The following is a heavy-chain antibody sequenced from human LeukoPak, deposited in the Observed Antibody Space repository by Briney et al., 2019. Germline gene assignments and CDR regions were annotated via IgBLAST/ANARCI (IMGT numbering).Heavy chain of an antibody. CDR2: IYYSGST. CDR3: AIRSYYDSSGGQFDY. D-gene: IGHD3-22*01. CDR1: GGSFSGYY. J-gene: IGHJ4*02. V-gene: IGHV4-31*11. Sequence: SETLSLTCAVYGGSFSGYYWSWIRQHPGKGLEWIGYIYYSGSTYYNPSLKSRVTISVDTSKNQFSLKLSSVTAADTAVYYCAIRSYYDSSGGQFDYWGQGTLVTVSS.